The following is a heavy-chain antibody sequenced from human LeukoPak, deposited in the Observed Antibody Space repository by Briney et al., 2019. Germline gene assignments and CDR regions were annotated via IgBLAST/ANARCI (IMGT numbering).Heavy chain of an antibody. CDR1: GGSISSYY. J-gene: IGHJ4*02. D-gene: IGHD3-22*01. V-gene: IGHV4-59*01. CDR3: ARVTGYMIEDYFDY. Sequence: PSETLSLTCTVSGGSISSYYWSWIRQPPGKGLEWIGYIYYSGSTYYKPSLKSRVTISVETSKNQFSLKLRSVTAADTAVYYCARVTGYMIEDYFDYWGQGTLVTVSS. CDR2: IYYSGST.